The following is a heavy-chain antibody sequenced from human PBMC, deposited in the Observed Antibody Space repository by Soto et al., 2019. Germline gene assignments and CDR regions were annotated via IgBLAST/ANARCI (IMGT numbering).Heavy chain of an antibody. CDR2: IIPIFGTA. J-gene: IGHJ4*02. V-gene: IGHV1-69*13. Sequence: SVKVSCKASGGTFSSYAISWVRQAPGQGLEWMGGIIPIFGTANYAQKFQGRVTITADESTSTAYMELSSLRSEDTAVYYCARAPNSGSYRFDYWGQGTLVTVSS. CDR3: ARAPNSGSYRFDY. CDR1: GGTFSSYA. D-gene: IGHD1-26*01.